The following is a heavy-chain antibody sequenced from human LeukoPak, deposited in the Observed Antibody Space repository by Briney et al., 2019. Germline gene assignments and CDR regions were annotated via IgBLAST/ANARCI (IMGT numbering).Heavy chain of an antibody. D-gene: IGHD3-16*01. J-gene: IGHJ5*02. CDR2: INHSGST. CDR3: VTQTLRSWFDP. Sequence: SETLSLTCAVYGGSFSGYYWSWIRQPPGKGLEWIGEINHSGSTNYNPSLKSRVTISVDTSKNQFSLKLSSVTAADTAVYYCVTQTLRSWFDPWGQGTLVTVSS. CDR1: GGSFSGYY. V-gene: IGHV4-34*01.